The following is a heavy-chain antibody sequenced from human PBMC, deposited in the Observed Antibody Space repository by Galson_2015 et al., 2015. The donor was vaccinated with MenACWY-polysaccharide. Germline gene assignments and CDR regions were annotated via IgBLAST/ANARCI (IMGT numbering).Heavy chain of an antibody. CDR2: VSGSGAST. J-gene: IGHJ4*02. CDR1: GFTFNSYT. D-gene: IGHD6-25*01. CDR3: ANPGLSTGRSSDVDF. Sequence: SLRLSCAVSGFTFNSYTMSWVRQAPGKGLEWVSGVSGSGASTYYADSVKGRFTISRDNSRNTLYLQMNSLRAEDTAIYYCANPGLSTGRSSDVDFRGQGTLVTASS. V-gene: IGHV3-23*01.